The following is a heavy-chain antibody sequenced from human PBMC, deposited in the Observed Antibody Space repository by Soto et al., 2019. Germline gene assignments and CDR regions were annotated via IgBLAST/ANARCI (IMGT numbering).Heavy chain of an antibody. CDR2: ILYDGSNK. V-gene: IGHV3-30*18. CDR3: AKDNCISTSCYRLYNWFDP. CDR1: GFTFSSYG. J-gene: IGHJ5*02. D-gene: IGHD2-2*01. Sequence: PGGSLRLSCAASGFTFSSYGMHWVRLAPGKGLEWVAVILYDGSNKYYADSVKGRFTISRDNSKNTLYLQMNSLRAEDTAVYYCAKDNCISTSCYRLYNWFDPWGQGT.